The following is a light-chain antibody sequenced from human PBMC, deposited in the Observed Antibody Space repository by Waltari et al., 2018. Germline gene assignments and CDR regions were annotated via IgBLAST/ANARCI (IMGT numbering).Light chain of an antibody. CDR3: QQYGRSWNT. CDR1: QSVSGNN. V-gene: IGKV3-20*01. Sequence: EIVLTQSPGPLSLSPGERATLSCRASQSVSGNNLAWYQQKPAQAPRLLIHGASSRATGIPDRFSGSGSGTDFTLTISRLEPEDFAVYYCQQYGRSWNTFGQGTKLEIK. J-gene: IGKJ2*01. CDR2: GAS.